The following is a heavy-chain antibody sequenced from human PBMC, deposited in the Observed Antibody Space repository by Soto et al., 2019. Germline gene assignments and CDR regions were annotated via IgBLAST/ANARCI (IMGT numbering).Heavy chain of an antibody. CDR3: SKDRRDIVVVPSAIVYYYRDC. V-gene: IGHV3-23*01. CDR2: ISGSGGST. Sequence: EVQLLESGGGLVQPGGSLRLSCAASGFTFSSYAMSWVRQAPGKGLEWVSAISGSGGSTYYADYVKGRLTISRDNSKNSLYLQRSSLRPEDTSEYYCSKDRRDIVVVPSAIVYYYRDCWGKGTTVTVSS. CDR1: GFTFSSYA. J-gene: IGHJ6*03. D-gene: IGHD2-2*01.